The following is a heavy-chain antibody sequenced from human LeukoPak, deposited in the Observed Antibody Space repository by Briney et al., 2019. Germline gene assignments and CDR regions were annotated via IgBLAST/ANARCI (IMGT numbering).Heavy chain of an antibody. J-gene: IGHJ6*02. V-gene: IGHV3-23*01. CDR2: ISGSGGST. CDR3: ARDRRYCSGGSCFPGMDV. CDR1: GFTFSSYA. D-gene: IGHD2-15*01. Sequence: GGSLRLSCAASGFTFSSYAMSWVRQAPGKGLEWVSAISGSGGSTYYADSVKGRFTISRHNSKNTLYLQMNSLRAEDTAVYYCARDRRYCSGGSCFPGMDVWGQGTTVTVSS.